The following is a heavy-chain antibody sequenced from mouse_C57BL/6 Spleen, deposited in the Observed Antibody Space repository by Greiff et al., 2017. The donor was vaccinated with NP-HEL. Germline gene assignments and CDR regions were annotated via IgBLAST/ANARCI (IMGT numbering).Heavy chain of an antibody. CDR3: ARAESYYSNYGWYFDV. D-gene: IGHD2-5*01. CDR1: GYTFTSYG. V-gene: IGHV1-81*01. Sequence: QVQLKQSGAELARPGASVKLSCKASGYTFTSYGISWVKQRTGQGLEWIGEIYPRSGNTYYNEKFKGKATLTADKSSSTAYVELRSLTSEDSAVYFCARAESYYSNYGWYFDVWGTGTTVTVSS. J-gene: IGHJ1*03. CDR2: IYPRSGNT.